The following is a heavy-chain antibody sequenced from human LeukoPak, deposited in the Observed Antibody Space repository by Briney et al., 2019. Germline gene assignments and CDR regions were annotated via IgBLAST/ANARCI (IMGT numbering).Heavy chain of an antibody. CDR2: LNDDGTYI. V-gene: IGHV3-74*03. CDR1: GFTFSSHW. Sequence: GGSLRLSCVASGFTFSSHWMHWVRHAPGKGVGWVSRLNDDGTYIEYADSVRGRFTISRDNARKMLYLQMNSLRVDDTAVYYCVRGSSDWAGTDYWGQGTLVTVSS. D-gene: IGHD2-21*02. CDR3: VRGSSDWAGTDY. J-gene: IGHJ4*02.